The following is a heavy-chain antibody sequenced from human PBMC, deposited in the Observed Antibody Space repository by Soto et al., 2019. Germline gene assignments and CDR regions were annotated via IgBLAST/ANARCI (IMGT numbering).Heavy chain of an antibody. CDR2: IYPDDSDT. CDR3: ARNSLTGYYNYYYSMDV. D-gene: IGHD3-9*01. CDR1: GYSFSSYW. V-gene: IGHV5-51*01. J-gene: IGHJ6*02. Sequence: LKISCKSSGYSFSSYWIAWVRLMPGKGLEWMGSIYPDDSDTKYSPSFQGQVTISADKSISAAYLQWSSLKASDTAIYYCARNSLTGYYNYYYSMDVWGQGTTVTVSS.